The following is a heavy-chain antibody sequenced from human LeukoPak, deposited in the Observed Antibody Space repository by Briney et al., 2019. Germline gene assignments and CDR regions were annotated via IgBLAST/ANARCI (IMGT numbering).Heavy chain of an antibody. CDR2: ISGSGTST. D-gene: IGHD6-13*01. CDR1: GFTFNNYA. CDR3: AKGNRPVIAAAALFDY. J-gene: IGHJ4*02. Sequence: GGSLRLSCAASGFTFNNYAMSWVRQAPGKGLEWVSVISGSGTSTDYVDSVKGRFTISRDNSKNTLYLQMKSLRAEDTAVYYCAKGNRPVIAAAALFDYWGQGTLVTVSS. V-gene: IGHV3-23*01.